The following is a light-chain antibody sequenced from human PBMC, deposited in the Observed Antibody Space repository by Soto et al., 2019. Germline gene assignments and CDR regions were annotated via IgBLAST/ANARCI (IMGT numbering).Light chain of an antibody. CDR2: GAS. V-gene: IGKV3-15*01. CDR3: QQYNYWPT. J-gene: IGKJ1*01. Sequence: EIVMTQSPATLSVSPGERATLSCRASQSVSSNLAWYQQKPGQAPRLLIYGASTRATGIPARFSGSGSGTEFTLTITTLQSEDFAAYYCQQYNYWPTFGQGTKVEIK. CDR1: QSVSSN.